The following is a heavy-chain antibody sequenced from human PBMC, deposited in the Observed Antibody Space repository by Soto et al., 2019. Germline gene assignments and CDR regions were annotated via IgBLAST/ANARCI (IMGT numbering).Heavy chain of an antibody. V-gene: IGHV1-18*01. CDR1: GYTFTSYG. Sequence: ASVKVSCKASGYTFTSYGISWVRQAPGQGLEWMGWISAYNGNTNYAQKLQGRVTMSTDTSTSTAYMELRSLRSDDTAVYYCASLYYDILTGYRQTSYLDYWGQGTLVTVSS. CDR3: ASLYYDILTGYRQTSYLDY. D-gene: IGHD3-9*01. J-gene: IGHJ4*02. CDR2: ISAYNGNT.